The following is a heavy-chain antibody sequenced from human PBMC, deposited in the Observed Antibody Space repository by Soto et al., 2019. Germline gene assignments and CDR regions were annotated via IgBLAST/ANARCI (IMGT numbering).Heavy chain of an antibody. J-gene: IGHJ4*02. CDR2: ISGSGGST. CDR3: AKKPVVVVAASDDC. V-gene: IGHV3-23*01. D-gene: IGHD2-15*01. Sequence: EVQLLESGGGLVQPGGSLRLSCAASGFTFSSYAMSWVRQAPGKGLEWVSAISGSGGSTYYADSVKGRFTISRDNSKNPLYLQMNSLRAEDTAVYYCAKKPVVVVAASDDCWGQGSLVTVSS. CDR1: GFTFSSYA.